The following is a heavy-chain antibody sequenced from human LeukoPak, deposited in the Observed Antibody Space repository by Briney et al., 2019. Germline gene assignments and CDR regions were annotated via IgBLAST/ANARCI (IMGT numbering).Heavy chain of an antibody. Sequence: ASVTVSFTPSVYTFTSYYMHWVRQAPGQGLEWMGIINPSGGSTSYAQKFQGRVTMTRDTSTSTVYMELSSLRSEDTAVYYCARARKTYSSGWHDHAFDIWGQGTMVTVSS. J-gene: IGHJ3*02. CDR1: VYTFTSYY. V-gene: IGHV1-46*01. D-gene: IGHD6-19*01. CDR3: ARARKTYSSGWHDHAFDI. CDR2: INPSGGST.